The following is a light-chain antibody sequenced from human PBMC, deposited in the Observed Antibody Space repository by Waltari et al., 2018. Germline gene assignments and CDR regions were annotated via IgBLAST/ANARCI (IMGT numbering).Light chain of an antibody. CDR3: QHYYSSPLS. Sequence: DIQMTQSPSSLSASVGDRVTITCRASQGITNDLAWYQQKPGETPKLLIYEASSLQSGIPSRFSGSGSGTGVTCSSSSQQSQEFATSYCQHYYSSPLSFDRGTKVEIK. J-gene: IGKJ2*01. CDR1: QGITND. CDR2: EAS. V-gene: IGKV1-NL1*01.